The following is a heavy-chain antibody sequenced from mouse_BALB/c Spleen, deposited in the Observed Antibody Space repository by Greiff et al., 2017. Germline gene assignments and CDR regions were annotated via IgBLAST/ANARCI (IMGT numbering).Heavy chain of an antibody. V-gene: IGHV1-69*01. CDR1: GYTFTDYW. D-gene: IGHD3-1*01. Sequence: QVQLQQPGAELVMPGASVKMSCKASGYTFTDYWMHWVKQRPGQGLEWIGAIDTSDSYTSYNQKFKGKATLTVDESSSTAYMQLSSLTSEDSAVYYCAREGYVGDYWGQGTTLTVSS. CDR2: IDTSDSYT. CDR3: AREGYVGDY. J-gene: IGHJ2*01.